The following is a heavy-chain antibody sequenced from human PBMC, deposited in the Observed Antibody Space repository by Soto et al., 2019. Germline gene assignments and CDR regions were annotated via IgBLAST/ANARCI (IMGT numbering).Heavy chain of an antibody. CDR1: GFTFGNYA. D-gene: IGHD2-21*02. V-gene: IGHV3-23*01. CDR3: AKSLVTPSDAFDL. J-gene: IGHJ3*01. Sequence: GGSLRLSCAASGFTFGNYAMNWVRQAPGGGLEWISSISDPGTSTYYANSVKGRFSMSRDNSKNTLFLQMNRLRADDTAVYFCAKSLVTPSDAFDLWGRGTLVTVSS. CDR2: ISDPGTST.